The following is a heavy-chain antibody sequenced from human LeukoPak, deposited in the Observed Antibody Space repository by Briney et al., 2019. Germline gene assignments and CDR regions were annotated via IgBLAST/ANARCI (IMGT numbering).Heavy chain of an antibody. V-gene: IGHV1-69*01. Sequence: SVKVSCKGSGGTFSSYAISWVRQAPGQGLEWMGGIIPIFGTANYAQKFQGRVTITADESTSTAYMELSSLRSEDTVVYYCARAFYRGSLFDYWGQGTLVTASS. J-gene: IGHJ4*02. D-gene: IGHD1-26*01. CDR1: GGTFSSYA. CDR2: IIPIFGTA. CDR3: ARAFYRGSLFDY.